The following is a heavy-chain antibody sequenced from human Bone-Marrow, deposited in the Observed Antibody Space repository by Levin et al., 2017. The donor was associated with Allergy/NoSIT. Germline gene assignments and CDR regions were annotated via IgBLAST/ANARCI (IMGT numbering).Heavy chain of an antibody. CDR3: ARTRESGIYDL. V-gene: IGHV2-70*04. D-gene: IGHD2/OR15-2a*01. CDR1: GVSITTSGFR. CDR2: IDWDDDE. Sequence: KASGPTLVKPTQTLLLTCTFSGVSITTSGFRVSWIRQPPGKSLEWLARIDWDDDEFYSTSLRPRLTISKDTSKNQVVLTMTDMDPLDTATYFCARTRESGIYDLWGQGTLVTVSS. J-gene: IGHJ4*02.